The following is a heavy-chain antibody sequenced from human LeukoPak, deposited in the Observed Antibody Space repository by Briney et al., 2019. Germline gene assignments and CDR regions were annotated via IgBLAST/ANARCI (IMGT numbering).Heavy chain of an antibody. CDR1: GGTFSSYA. J-gene: IGHJ6*02. Sequence: SVKVSCKASGGTFSSYAISWVRQAPGQGLEWMGEIIPIFGTANYAQKFQGRVTITADESTSTAYMELSSLRSEDTAVYYCARDGRFLEWLSAANTYYYYGMDVWGQGTTVTVSS. CDR3: ARDGRFLEWLSAANTYYYYGMDV. V-gene: IGHV1-69*01. D-gene: IGHD3-3*01. CDR2: IIPIFGTA.